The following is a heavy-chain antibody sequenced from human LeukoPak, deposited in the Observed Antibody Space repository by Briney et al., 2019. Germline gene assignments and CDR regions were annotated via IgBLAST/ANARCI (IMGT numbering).Heavy chain of an antibody. Sequence: GSSVKVSCKASGGTFSSYAISWVRQAPGQGLEWMGGIIPIFGTANYAQKFQGRVTITTDESTSTAYMELSSLRSEDTAVYYCARDQDAALWGPNWFDPWGQGTLVTVSS. CDR1: GGTFSSYA. V-gene: IGHV1-69*05. CDR2: IIPIFGTA. CDR3: ARDQDAALWGPNWFDP. J-gene: IGHJ5*02. D-gene: IGHD3-16*01.